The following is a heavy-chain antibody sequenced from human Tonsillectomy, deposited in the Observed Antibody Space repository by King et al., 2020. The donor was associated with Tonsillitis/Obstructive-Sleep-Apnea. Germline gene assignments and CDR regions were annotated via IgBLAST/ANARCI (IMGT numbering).Heavy chain of an antibody. Sequence: QLVQSGGGVVQPGRSLRLSCAASGFTFSTYAMHWVRQAPGKGLEWVAVISYDGSNKYFADSVKGRFTISRENSKNTLYLQMNSLRTEDTAVYYCARDRDCSSNSCYNAFDSWGQGTMFTVSS. CDR3: ARDRDCSSNSCYNAFDS. CDR1: GFTFSTYA. V-gene: IGHV3-30*04. D-gene: IGHD2-2*02. J-gene: IGHJ3*02. CDR2: ISYDGSNK.